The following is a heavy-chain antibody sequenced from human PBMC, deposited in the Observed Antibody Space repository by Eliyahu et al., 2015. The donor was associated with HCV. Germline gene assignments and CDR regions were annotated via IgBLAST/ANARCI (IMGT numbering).Heavy chain of an antibody. Sequence: QLQLQESGPGLVKPSETLSLTCTVSGXSIXSSSYYWGWIRQPPGKGLEXIGSIYYSGSTYYNPSLKSRVTISVDTSKNQFSLKLSSVTAADTAVYYCARLPAAISRGWFDPWGQGTLVTVSS. CDR1: GXSIXSSSYY. V-gene: IGHV4-39*01. J-gene: IGHJ5*02. D-gene: IGHD2-2*02. CDR2: IYYSGST. CDR3: ARLPAAISRGWFDP.